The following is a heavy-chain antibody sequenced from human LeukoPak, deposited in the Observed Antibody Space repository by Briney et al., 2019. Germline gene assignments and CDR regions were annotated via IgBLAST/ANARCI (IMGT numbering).Heavy chain of an antibody. J-gene: IGHJ5*02. Sequence: ASVKVSCKASGYTFTGCYMHWVRQAPGQGLEWMGWVNPNSGGTNYAQKFQGRVTMTRDTSISTAYMELSRLRSDDTAVYYCARTMVRGVNWFDPWGQGTLVTVSS. CDR3: ARTMVRGVNWFDP. D-gene: IGHD3-10*01. CDR2: VNPNSGGT. V-gene: IGHV1-2*02. CDR1: GYTFTGCY.